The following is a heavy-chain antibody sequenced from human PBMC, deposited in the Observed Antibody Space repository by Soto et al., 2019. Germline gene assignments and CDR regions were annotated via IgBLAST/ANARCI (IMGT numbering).Heavy chain of an antibody. V-gene: IGHV3-23*01. CDR2: ITGSGGRA. Sequence: GGSLRLSCAASGFTFSNFVMSWVRHIPGKGLHWVSGITGSGGRAYYADSVKGRFTISRDNSRNTLYLQLSRLGAEDTATYHCAVHLGQNYYTMDVWGQGTTVTVSS. CDR1: GFTFSNFV. J-gene: IGHJ6*02. CDR3: AVHLGQNYYTMDV.